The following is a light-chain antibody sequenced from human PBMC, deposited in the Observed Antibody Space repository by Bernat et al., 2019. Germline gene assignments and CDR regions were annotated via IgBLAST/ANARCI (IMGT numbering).Light chain of an antibody. CDR2: AAS. CDR1: QSINNY. V-gene: IGKV1-39*01. J-gene: IGKJ1*01. Sequence: DIQMTQSPSSLSASVGDRVSITCRSSQSINNYLNWYQQKPGKAPHLLIYAASSLHSGVPPRFGGTGSGTDFTLTISSLQPEDFATYHCQQSFSSPRTFGQGTKVEIK. CDR3: QQSFSSPRT.